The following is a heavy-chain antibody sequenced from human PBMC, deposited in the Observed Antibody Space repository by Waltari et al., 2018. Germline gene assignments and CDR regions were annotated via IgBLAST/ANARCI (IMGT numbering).Heavy chain of an antibody. CDR2: ISFDGSDD. CDR3: AKDANPNYDFWSGYPVYYFGMDV. D-gene: IGHD3-3*01. V-gene: IGHV3-30*18. CDR1: GLTFSDYG. J-gene: IGHJ6*02. Sequence: QVQLVESGGGVVQPGESLRLSCAVSGLTFSDYGVHWVRQAPGKGLGWVAVISFDGSDDSYADSVRGRFTISRDNSKNTLFLQMSSLTEDDTAVYYCAKDANPNYDFWSGYPVYYFGMDVWGQGTTVTVSS.